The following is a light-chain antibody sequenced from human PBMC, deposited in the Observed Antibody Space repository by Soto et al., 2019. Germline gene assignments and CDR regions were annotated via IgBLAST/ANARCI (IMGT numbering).Light chain of an antibody. J-gene: IGKJ2*01. V-gene: IGKV3-11*01. CDR3: QLRSNWLFT. CDR1: QSISSY. CDR2: GAS. Sequence: EIVLTQSPATLSLSPGERATLSCRASQSISSYLAWYQQKPGQPPRLLIYGASNRATGIPARFSGSGSGTDFTLTISSLEPEDFAVYHCQLRSNWLFTFGQGTQLEIK.